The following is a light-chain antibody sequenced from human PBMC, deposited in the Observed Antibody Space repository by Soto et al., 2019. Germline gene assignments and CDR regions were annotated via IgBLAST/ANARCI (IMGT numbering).Light chain of an antibody. Sequence: EIVLTQSPATLSLSPGERATLSCRASQSVSSYLAWYQQKPGQAPRLLIYDASTRATGIPARFSGSGSGTDFTLTITSLEPEDFAVYYCKQRSNWPPTFGQGTKVEIK. CDR2: DAS. V-gene: IGKV3-11*01. CDR1: QSVSSY. J-gene: IGKJ1*01. CDR3: KQRSNWPPT.